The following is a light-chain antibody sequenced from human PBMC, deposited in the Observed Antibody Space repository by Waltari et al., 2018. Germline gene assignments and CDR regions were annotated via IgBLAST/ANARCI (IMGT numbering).Light chain of an antibody. CDR1: QSISRY. CDR2: KAS. V-gene: IGKV1-5*03. CDR3: QQYNSYSRT. Sequence: TQSPGTLSLSPGERATLSCRASQSISRYLAWYQQKPGKAPKLLIYKASSLESGVPSRFSGSGSGTEFTLTISSLQPDDFATYYCQQYNSYSRTFGQGTKVEIK. J-gene: IGKJ1*01.